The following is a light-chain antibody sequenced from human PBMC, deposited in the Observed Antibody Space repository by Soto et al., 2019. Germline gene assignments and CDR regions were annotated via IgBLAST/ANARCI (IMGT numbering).Light chain of an antibody. CDR3: SSYAGSSNV. J-gene: IGLJ1*01. CDR1: SSDVGGYNY. Sequence: QSALTQPPSASGSPGQSVAISCTGTSSDVGGYNYVSWYQQHPGKAPKLMIYEVNKRPSGVPDRFSGSKSGNTASLTVSGLQAEDEADYYCSSYAGSSNVFGTWTKLTFL. V-gene: IGLV2-8*01. CDR2: EVN.